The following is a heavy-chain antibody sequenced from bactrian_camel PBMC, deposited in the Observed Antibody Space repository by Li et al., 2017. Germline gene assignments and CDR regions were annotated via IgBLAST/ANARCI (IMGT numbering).Heavy chain of an antibody. J-gene: IGHJ4*01. CDR3: ATAVYSDYVG. D-gene: IGHD4*01. V-gene: IGHV3S7*01. Sequence: HVQLVESGGGSVHSGGSLRLSCAASGFTFSSSGMSWVRQAPGKGLEWVSGIYTDDINTDYADSVKGRFTISRDNAKNTLYLQMNSLKSEDTALYYCATAVYSDYVGWGQGTQVTVS. CDR2: IYTDDINT. CDR1: GFTFSSSG.